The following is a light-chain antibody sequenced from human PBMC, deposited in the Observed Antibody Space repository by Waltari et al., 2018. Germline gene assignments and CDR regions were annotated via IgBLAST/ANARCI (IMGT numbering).Light chain of an antibody. CDR1: QTIDTY. CDR3: QQSKRVPYT. V-gene: IGKV1-39*01. Sequence: DIQMTHSPSSLSASSADRVSITCRASQTIDTYSNWFQQKPGEAPKLLIYAASTLQSGVPLRFSGSGSCTDFTLTSCGLQYEDFPTYYCQQSKRVPYTFGHGTRLEIK. CDR2: AAS. J-gene: IGKJ2*01.